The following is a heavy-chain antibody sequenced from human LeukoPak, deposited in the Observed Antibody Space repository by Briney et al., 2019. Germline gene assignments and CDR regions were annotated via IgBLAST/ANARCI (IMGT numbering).Heavy chain of an antibody. D-gene: IGHD2-21*02. V-gene: IGHV3-21*01. Sequence: PGGSLRLSCAASGFTFSSYSMNWVRQAPGKGLEWVSSISSSSSYIYYADSVKGRFTISRDNAKNSLYLQMNSLRAEDTAVYYCARGRGGGDHGAVDYWGQGTLVTVSS. CDR2: ISSSSSYI. J-gene: IGHJ4*02. CDR1: GFTFSSYS. CDR3: ARGRGGGDHGAVDY.